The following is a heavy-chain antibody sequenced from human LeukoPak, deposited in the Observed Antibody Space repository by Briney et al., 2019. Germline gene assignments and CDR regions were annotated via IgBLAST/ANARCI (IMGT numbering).Heavy chain of an antibody. D-gene: IGHD2-2*01. J-gene: IGHJ3*02. Sequence: GGSLRLSCAASGFTFSDYYMSWIRQAPGKGLEWVSYISSSSSYTNYADSVKGRFTISRDNAKNSLYLQMNSLRAEDTAVYYCARGLGYCSSGSCYVRGPDDCFDIWGQGTMVTVSS. V-gene: IGHV3-11*06. CDR2: ISSSSSYT. CDR3: ARGLGYCSSGSCYVRGPDDCFDI. CDR1: GFTFSDYY.